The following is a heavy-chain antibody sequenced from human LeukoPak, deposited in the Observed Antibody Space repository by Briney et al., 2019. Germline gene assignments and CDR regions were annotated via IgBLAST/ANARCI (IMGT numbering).Heavy chain of an antibody. J-gene: IGHJ4*02. CDR1: GGTFSSYA. Sequence: ASVKVSCKASGGTFSSYAISWVRQAPGQGLEWMGGIIPIFGTANYAQKFQGRVTITTDESTSTAYMELSSLRSEDTAVYYCARTSARAIMKYYLDYWGKETLVTVSS. D-gene: IGHD6-6*01. CDR2: IIPIFGTA. V-gene: IGHV1-69*05. CDR3: ARTSARAIMKYYLDY.